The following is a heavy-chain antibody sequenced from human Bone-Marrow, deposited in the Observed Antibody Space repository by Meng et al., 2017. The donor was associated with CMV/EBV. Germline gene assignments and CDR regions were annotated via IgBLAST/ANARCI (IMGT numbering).Heavy chain of an antibody. CDR2: IYPGDSDT. D-gene: IGHD6-19*01. J-gene: IGHJ4*02. CDR1: GYSFTSYW. Sequence: GESLKISCKGSGYSFTSYWIGWVRQMPGKGLEWMGIIYPGDSDTRYSPSFQGQVTISADKSISTAYLQWSSLKASDTAMYYCARSPYLVNSKGASSGWYPVYWGQGTLVTVSS. V-gene: IGHV5-51*01. CDR3: ARSPYLVNSKGASSGWYPVY.